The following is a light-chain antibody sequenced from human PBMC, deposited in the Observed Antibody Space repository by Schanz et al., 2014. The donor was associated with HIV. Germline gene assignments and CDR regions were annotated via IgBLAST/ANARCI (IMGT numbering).Light chain of an antibody. V-gene: IGKV1-5*03. CDR2: QAS. CDR3: QQYNSFSST. J-gene: IGKJ2*01. CDR1: QYISRW. Sequence: DIQMTQSPSTLSASVGDGVTITCRASQYISRWLAWYQQKPGQAPHLLIYQASTLQTGVSSRFSGSGSGTEFTLTISGLLPDDFATYYCQQYNSFSSTFGQGTKLEIK.